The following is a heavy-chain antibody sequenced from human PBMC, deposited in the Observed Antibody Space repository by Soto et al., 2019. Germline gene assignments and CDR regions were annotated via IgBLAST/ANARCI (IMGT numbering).Heavy chain of an antibody. CDR1: GDSFSSYA. J-gene: IGHJ4*02. CDR3: AASDSSSWQHDY. D-gene: IGHD6-13*01. CDR2: IIPIFETA. Sequence: QVQLVQSGAEMKKPGSSVKVSCKVSGDSFSSYAISWVQQAPGEGLEWVGGIIPIFETANYAQNSQGRVTITAVESTTTAYLEVTRLRPQDTAVFYCAASDSSSWQHDYWGQGTLITVSS. V-gene: IGHV1-69*01.